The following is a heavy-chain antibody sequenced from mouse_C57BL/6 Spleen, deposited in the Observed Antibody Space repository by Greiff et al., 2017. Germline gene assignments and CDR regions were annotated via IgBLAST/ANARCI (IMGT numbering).Heavy chain of an antibody. Sequence: QVQLKQPGAELVRPGSSVKLSCKASGYTFTSYWMHWVKQRPIQGLEWIGNIDPSDSETHYNQKFKDKATLTVDKSSSTAYMQLSSLTSEDSAVYYCAREEKIYYDYDVRNYWAMDYWGQGTTLTVSS. CDR1: GYTFTSYW. CDR2: IDPSDSET. J-gene: IGHJ4*01. D-gene: IGHD2-4*01. CDR3: AREEKIYYDYDVRNYWAMDY. V-gene: IGHV1-52*01.